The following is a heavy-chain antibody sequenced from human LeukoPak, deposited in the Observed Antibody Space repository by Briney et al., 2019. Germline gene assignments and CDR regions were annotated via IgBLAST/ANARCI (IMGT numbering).Heavy chain of an antibody. J-gene: IGHJ4*02. D-gene: IGHD3-16*01. CDR1: GFTFSSYA. Sequence: GGSLRLSCAASGFTFSSYAMHWVRQAPGKGLEWVAVISYDGSNKYYADSVKGRFTISRDNSKNTLYLQMNSLRAEDTAVYYCARRAGAYTHPYDYWGQGTLVTVSS. CDR2: ISYDGSNK. CDR3: ARRAGAYTHPYDY. V-gene: IGHV3-30*04.